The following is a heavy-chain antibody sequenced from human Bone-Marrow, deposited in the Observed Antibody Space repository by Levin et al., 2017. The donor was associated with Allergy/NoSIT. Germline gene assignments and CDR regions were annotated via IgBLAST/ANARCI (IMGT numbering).Heavy chain of an antibody. CDR1: GYSFTSYW. Sequence: PGESLKISCKGSGYSFTSYWISWVRQMPGKGLEWMGRIDPSDSYTNYSPSFQGHVTISADKSISTAYLQWSSLKASDTAMYYCARRFGWDIVVVPAASPPVAFDIWGQGTMVTVSS. D-gene: IGHD2-2*01. V-gene: IGHV5-10-1*01. CDR3: ARRFGWDIVVVPAASPPVAFDI. J-gene: IGHJ3*02. CDR2: IDPSDSYT.